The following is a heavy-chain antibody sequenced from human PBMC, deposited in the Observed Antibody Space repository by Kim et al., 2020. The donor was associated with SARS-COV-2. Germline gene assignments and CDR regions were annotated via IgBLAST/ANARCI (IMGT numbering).Heavy chain of an antibody. D-gene: IGHD3-22*01. J-gene: IGHJ2*01. CDR2: IYYSGST. Sequence: SETLSLTCTVSGGSISSSSYYWGWIRQPPGKGLEWIGSIYYSGSTYYNPSLKSRVTISVDTSKNQFSLKLSSVTAADTAVYYCARQGYYDSSGGSDYWYFDLWGRGTLVTVSS. CDR3: ARQGYYDSSGGSDYWYFDL. CDR1: GGSISSSSYY. V-gene: IGHV4-39*01.